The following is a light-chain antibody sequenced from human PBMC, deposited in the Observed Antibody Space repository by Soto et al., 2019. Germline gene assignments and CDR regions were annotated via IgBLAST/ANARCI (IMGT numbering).Light chain of an antibody. Sequence: QSVLTQPASVSGSPGQSITISCSGTNSDIGDYNYVSWYQQHPGKVPKLIIYEVRNRPSGVSNRFSGSKSGNTASLTISGLQPEDEADYFCCSSGGRNGFVVFGGGTKLTVL. CDR2: EVR. V-gene: IGLV2-14*01. CDR1: NSDIGDYNY. CDR3: CSSGGRNGFVV. J-gene: IGLJ2*01.